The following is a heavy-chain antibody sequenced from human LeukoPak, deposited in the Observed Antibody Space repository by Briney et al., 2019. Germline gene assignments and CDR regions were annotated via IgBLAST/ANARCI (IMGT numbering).Heavy chain of an antibody. CDR2: IRSKAYGGTT. CDR1: GFTFGDYA. V-gene: IGHV3-49*04. Sequence: PRRSLRLSCTASGFTFGDYAMSWVRQAPGKGLEWVGFIRSKAYGGTTEYAASVKGRFTISRDDSKSIAYLQMNSLKTEDTAVYYCTTYYYDSSGPLEYYFDYWGQGTLVTVSS. CDR3: TTYYYDSSGPLEYYFDY. D-gene: IGHD3-22*01. J-gene: IGHJ4*02.